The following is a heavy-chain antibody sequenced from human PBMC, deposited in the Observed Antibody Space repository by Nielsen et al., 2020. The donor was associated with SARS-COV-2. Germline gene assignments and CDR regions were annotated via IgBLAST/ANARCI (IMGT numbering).Heavy chain of an antibody. CDR3: ARDHSPYYGDYEDY. CDR2: IYHSGST. D-gene: IGHD4-17*01. CDR1: GGSISSGGYS. J-gene: IGHJ4*02. Sequence: SETLSLTCAVSGGSISSGGYSWSWIRQPPGKGLEWIGYIYHSGSTNYNPSLKSRVTISVDTSKNQFSLKLSSVTAADTAVYYCARDHSPYYGDYEDYWGQGTLVTVSS. V-gene: IGHV4-30-2*01.